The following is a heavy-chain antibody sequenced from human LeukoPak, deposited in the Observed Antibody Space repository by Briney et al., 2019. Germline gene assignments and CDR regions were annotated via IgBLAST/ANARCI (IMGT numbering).Heavy chain of an antibody. CDR2: IYYSGST. CDR1: GGSISSYY. J-gene: IGHJ4*02. CDR3: ARTYGSGSYYLDY. D-gene: IGHD3-10*01. V-gene: IGHV4-59*01. Sequence: PSETLSLTCTVSGGSISSYYWSWIRQPQGKGLEWIGYIYYSGSTNYNPSLKSRVTISVDTSKNQFSLKLSSVTAADTAVYYCARTYGSGSYYLDYWGQGTLVTVSS.